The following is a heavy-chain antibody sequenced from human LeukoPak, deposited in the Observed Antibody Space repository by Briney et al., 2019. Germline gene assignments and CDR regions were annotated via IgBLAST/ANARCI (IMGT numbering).Heavy chain of an antibody. J-gene: IGHJ6*03. D-gene: IGHD3-3*01. CDR3: ARVPLDFWSGYSSFYYYYYYMDV. Sequence: GGSLRLSCAASGFTFSSYGMHWVRQAPGKGLEWVAFIRYDGSNKYYADSVKGRFTISRDNSKNTLYLQMNSLRAEDTAVYYCARVPLDFWSGYSSFYYYYYYMDVWGKGTTVTVSS. CDR2: IRYDGSNK. V-gene: IGHV3-30*02. CDR1: GFTFSSYG.